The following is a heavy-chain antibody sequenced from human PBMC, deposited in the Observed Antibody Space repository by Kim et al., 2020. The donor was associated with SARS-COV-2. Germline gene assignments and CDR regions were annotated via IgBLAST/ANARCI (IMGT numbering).Heavy chain of an antibody. CDR3: ARHASIGGIVGALGYYFDY. V-gene: IGHV4-39*01. D-gene: IGHD1-26*01. CDR1: GGSISSSSYY. CDR2: IYYSGST. Sequence: SETLSLTCTVSGGSISSSSYYWGWIRQPPGKGLEWIGSIYYSGSTYYNPSLKSRVTISVDTSKNQFSLKLSSVTAADTAVYYCARHASIGGIVGALGYYFDYWGQGTLVTVSS. J-gene: IGHJ4*02.